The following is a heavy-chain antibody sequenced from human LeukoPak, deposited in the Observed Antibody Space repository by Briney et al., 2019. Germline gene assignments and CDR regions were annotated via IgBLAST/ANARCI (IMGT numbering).Heavy chain of an antibody. CDR1: GGSISSYY. Sequence: SETLSLTCTVSGGSISSYYWSWIRQTAGKGLEWIGRIYISGAINYNPSLKSRITISLDKSKSQFSLKLSSVTAADTAVYYCAGGGYCTSNSCYGIDYWGQGTLVTVSS. J-gene: IGHJ4*02. CDR2: IYISGAI. V-gene: IGHV4-4*07. CDR3: AGGGYCTSNSCYGIDY. D-gene: IGHD2-2*01.